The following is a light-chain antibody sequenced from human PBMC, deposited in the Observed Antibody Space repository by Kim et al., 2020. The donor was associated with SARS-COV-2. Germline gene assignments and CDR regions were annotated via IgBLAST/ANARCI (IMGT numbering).Light chain of an antibody. CDR3: QQTFSTQYS. CDR1: QSVSIN. Sequence: SASVGARVTITCRATQSVSINLNWYQQRPEKAPRLLIYGASTLQSGVPSRFSGSGSGTGFTLTISSLQPEDFAIYYCQQTFSTQYSFGQGTKLEI. CDR2: GAS. J-gene: IGKJ2*03. V-gene: IGKV1-39*01.